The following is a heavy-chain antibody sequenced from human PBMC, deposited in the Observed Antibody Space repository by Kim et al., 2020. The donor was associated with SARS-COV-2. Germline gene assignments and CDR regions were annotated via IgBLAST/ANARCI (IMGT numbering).Heavy chain of an antibody. V-gene: IGHV1-3*01. J-gene: IGHJ4*02. CDR3: ARDRQYTY. D-gene: IGHD5-18*01. CDR2: NGNT. Sequence: NGNTKYSQKFQGRVTITRDTSASTAYMELSSLRSEDTAVYYCARDRQYTYWGQGTLVTVSS.